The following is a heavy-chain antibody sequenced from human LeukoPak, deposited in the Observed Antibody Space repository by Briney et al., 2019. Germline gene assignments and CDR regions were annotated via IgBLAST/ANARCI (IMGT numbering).Heavy chain of an antibody. D-gene: IGHD3-10*01. Sequence: KPSETLSLTCTFSAGSFSPAHWSWIRPPPGKGLEWIGVICDNGNTDYNPSLKSRVTISVDTSKSQFSLKLNSLAAADTAVYYCATGRGPYKTGHWGQGTRVTVSS. CDR3: ATGRGPYKTGH. CDR1: AGSFSPAH. J-gene: IGHJ4*02. CDR2: ICDNGNT. V-gene: IGHV4-59*03.